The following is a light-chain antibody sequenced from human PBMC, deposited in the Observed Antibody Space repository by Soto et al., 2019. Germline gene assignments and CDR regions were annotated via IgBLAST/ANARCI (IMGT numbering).Light chain of an antibody. CDR2: DVG. J-gene: IGLJ3*02. CDR1: SSDVGGYNY. V-gene: IGLV2-11*01. Sequence: QSALTQPRSVSGSPGQSVTISCTGTSSDVGGYNYVSWYQQHPGKAPKLMIYDVGKRPSGVPDRFSGSKSGSTASLTISGLQAEDEADYYCSSYAGSYTWVFGGGTKVTVL. CDR3: SSYAGSYTWV.